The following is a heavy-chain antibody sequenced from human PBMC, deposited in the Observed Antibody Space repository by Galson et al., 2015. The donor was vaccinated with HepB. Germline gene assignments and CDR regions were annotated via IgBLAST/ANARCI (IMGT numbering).Heavy chain of an antibody. V-gene: IGHV5-51*01. J-gene: IGHJ6*02. CDR3: ARQHSGLGYYDSSGYYTPLYGMDV. CDR1: GYSFTSYW. D-gene: IGHD3-22*01. Sequence: QSGAEVKKPGESLKISCKGSGYSFTSYWIGWVRQMPGKGLEWMGIIYPGDSDTRYSPSFQGQVTISADKSISTAYLQWSSLKASDTAMYYCARQHSGLGYYDSSGYYTPLYGMDVWGQVTTFTVSS. CDR2: IYPGDSDT.